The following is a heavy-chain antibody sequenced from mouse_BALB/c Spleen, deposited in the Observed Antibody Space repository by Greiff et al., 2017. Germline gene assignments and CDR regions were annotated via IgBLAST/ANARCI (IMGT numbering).Heavy chain of an antibody. V-gene: IGHV1-87*01. J-gene: IGHJ4*01. D-gene: IGHD2-1*01. CDR3: AREMGNYGAMDY. Sequence: VQLQESGAELARPGASVKLSCKASGYTFTSYWMQWVKQRPGQGLEWIGAIYPGDGDTRYTQKFKGKATLTADKSSSPAYMQLSSLASEDSAVYYCAREMGNYGAMDYWGQGTSVTVSS. CDR1: GYTFTSYW. CDR2: IYPGDGDT.